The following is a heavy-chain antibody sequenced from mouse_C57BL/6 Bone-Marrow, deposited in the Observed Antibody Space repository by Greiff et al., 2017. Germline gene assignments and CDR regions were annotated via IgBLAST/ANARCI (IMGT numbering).Heavy chain of an antibody. V-gene: IGHV6-3*01. CDR3: TGRYSKAY. CDR2: IRLKSDNYAT. CDR1: GFTFSNYW. Sequence: DVMLVESGGGLVQPGGSMKLSCVASGFTFSNYWMNWVRQSPEKGLEWVAQIRLKSDNYATHYAESVKGRFTISRDDSKSSVYLQMNNLRAEDTGIYYCTGRYSKAYWGQGTLVTVSA. J-gene: IGHJ3*01. D-gene: IGHD2-5*01.